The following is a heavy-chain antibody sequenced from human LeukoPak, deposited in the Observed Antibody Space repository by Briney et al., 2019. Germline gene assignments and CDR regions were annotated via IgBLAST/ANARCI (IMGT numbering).Heavy chain of an antibody. CDR3: AKALAVAGGFFDY. V-gene: IGHV3-23*01. Sequence: GGSLRLSCAASGFTFSSNAMSWVRQAPGKGLEWVSAISGSGGSTYYADSVKGRFTISRDNSKNTLYLQMNSLRAEDTAVYYCAKALAVAGGFFDYWGQGTLVTVSS. J-gene: IGHJ4*02. D-gene: IGHD6-19*01. CDR1: GFTFSSNA. CDR2: ISGSGGST.